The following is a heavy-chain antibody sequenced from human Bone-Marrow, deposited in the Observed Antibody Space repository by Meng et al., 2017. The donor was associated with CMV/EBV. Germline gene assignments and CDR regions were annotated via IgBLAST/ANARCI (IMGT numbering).Heavy chain of an antibody. CDR3: AREMVYVALDV. CDR2: ISRSGSNI. J-gene: IGHJ6*02. V-gene: IGHV3-11*04. D-gene: IGHD2-8*01. CDR1: GFTFSDYY. Sequence: GESLKISCAASGFTFSDYYMIWIRQAPGKGLEWVSYISRSGSNIYYADSVKGRFTISRDNSKNTPYLQMNSLRAEDTAVYYCAREMVYVALDVWGQGTTVTVSS.